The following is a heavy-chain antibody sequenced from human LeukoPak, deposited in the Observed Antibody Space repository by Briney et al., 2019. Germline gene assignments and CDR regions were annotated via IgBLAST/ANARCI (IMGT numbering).Heavy chain of an antibody. V-gene: IGHV4-39*01. D-gene: IGHD6-6*01. Sequence: SETLSLTGTVSGGSISSSSYYWGWIRQPPGKGLEYIGSIYYSGSTYYNPSLKSRVTISVDTSKNQFSLKLSSVTAADTAVYYCARHRGSSSLFDYWGQGTLVTVSS. CDR3: ARHRGSSSLFDY. CDR2: IYYSGST. J-gene: IGHJ4*02. CDR1: GGSISSSSYY.